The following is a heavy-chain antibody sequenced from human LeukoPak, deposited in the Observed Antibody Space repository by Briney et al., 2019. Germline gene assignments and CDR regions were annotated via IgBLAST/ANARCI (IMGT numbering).Heavy chain of an antibody. V-gene: IGHV3-30*02. CDR2: IRYDGSNK. Sequence: GGSLRLSCAASGFTFSSYGMHWVRQAPGKGLEWVAFIRYDGSNKYYADSVKVRFTVSRDNSQNSLYLQMDSLRAEDTAVYYCAKDRVGFYGSGSYFDYWGQGTLVTVSS. CDR1: GFTFSSYG. CDR3: AKDRVGFYGSGSYFDY. J-gene: IGHJ4*02. D-gene: IGHD3-10*01.